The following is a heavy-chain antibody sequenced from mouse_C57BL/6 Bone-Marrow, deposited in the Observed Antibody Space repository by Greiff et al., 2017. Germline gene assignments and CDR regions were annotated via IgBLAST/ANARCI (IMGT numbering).Heavy chain of an antibody. J-gene: IGHJ2*01. CDR2: IHPNSGSP. CDR3: ARSGGVYYGSSYVGY. Sequence: VQLQQPGAELVKPGASVKLSCTASGYTFTSYWMPWVKQRPGQGLEWIGMIHPNSGSPNYNEKFKSKATLTVDKSSSTAYMQLSRLTSEDSAVYYCARSGGVYYGSSYVGYWGQGTTLTVSS. D-gene: IGHD1-1*01. V-gene: IGHV1-64*01. CDR1: GYTFTSYW.